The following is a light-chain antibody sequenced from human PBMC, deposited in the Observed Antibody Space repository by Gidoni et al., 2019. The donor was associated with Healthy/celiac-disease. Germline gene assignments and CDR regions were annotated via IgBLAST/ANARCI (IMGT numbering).Light chain of an antibody. CDR2: GAS. Sequence: EIVLTQSPGTPSLSPGERATLSCRASQSVSSSYLAWYQQKPGQAPRLLIYGASSRATGIPDRFSGSGSGTDFTLTSSRLEPEDFAVYYCQQYGSSLRPFGQGTKVEIK. CDR1: QSVSSSY. V-gene: IGKV3-20*01. CDR3: QQYGSSLRP. J-gene: IGKJ1*01.